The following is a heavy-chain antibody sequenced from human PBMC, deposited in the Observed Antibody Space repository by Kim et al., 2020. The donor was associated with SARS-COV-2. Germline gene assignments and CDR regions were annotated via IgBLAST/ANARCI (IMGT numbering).Heavy chain of an antibody. CDR1: GYTFTSYY. CDR3: AREWGITMIVVVSRTINYGMDV. Sequence: ASVKVSCKASGYTFTSYYMHWVRQAPGQGLEWMGIINPSGGSTSYAQKFQGRVTMTRDTSTSTVYMELSSLRSEDTVVYYCAREWGITMIVVVSRTINYGMDVWGQGTTVTVSS. CDR2: INPSGGST. J-gene: IGHJ6*02. D-gene: IGHD3-22*01. V-gene: IGHV1-46*01.